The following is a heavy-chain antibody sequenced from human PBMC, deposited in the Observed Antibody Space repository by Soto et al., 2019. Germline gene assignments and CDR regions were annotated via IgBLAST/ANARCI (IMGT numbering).Heavy chain of an antibody. CDR3: ARGDTPMITGMDSFDI. CDR2: IKQEGTEK. CDR1: GFTFSRYW. V-gene: IGHV3-7*01. J-gene: IGHJ3*02. D-gene: IGHD5-18*01. Sequence: GGSLRLSCAASGFTFSRYWMNWVRQAPGKGVEWVANIKQEGTEKKYEDSVKGRFTISRDNARKSLYLQMDSLRAEDTAVYFSARGDTPMITGMDSFDIWGQGTMVTVSS.